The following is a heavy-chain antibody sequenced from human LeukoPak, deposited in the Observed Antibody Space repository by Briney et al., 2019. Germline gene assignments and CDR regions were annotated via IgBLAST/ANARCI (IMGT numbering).Heavy chain of an antibody. Sequence: ASVKVSCKASGYTFTSYAMHWVRQAPGQRLEWMGWINAGNGNTKYSQKFQARVTITRDTSASTAYMELSSLRSEDTAVYYCARDPIGSRWPYYFDFWGQGTLVTVSS. CDR3: ARDPIGSRWPYYFDF. D-gene: IGHD6-13*01. V-gene: IGHV1-3*01. J-gene: IGHJ4*02. CDR1: GYTFTSYA. CDR2: INAGNGNT.